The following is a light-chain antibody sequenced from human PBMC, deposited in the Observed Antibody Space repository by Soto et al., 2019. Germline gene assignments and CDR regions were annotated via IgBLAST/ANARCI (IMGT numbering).Light chain of an antibody. CDR2: WAS. CDR1: QSVLYSSNNKNY. J-gene: IGKJ4*01. Sequence: DIVMTQSPDSLAVSLGERATINCKSSQSVLYSSNNKNYLTWYQQKPGQPPKLLIYWASTRESGVPDRFSGNGSGTDFTLTISSLQAEDVAVYYCQQYYSTPPTFGGGTKVEI. V-gene: IGKV4-1*01. CDR3: QQYYSTPPT.